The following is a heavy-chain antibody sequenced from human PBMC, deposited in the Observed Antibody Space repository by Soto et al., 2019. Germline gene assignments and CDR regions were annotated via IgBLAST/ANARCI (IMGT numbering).Heavy chain of an antibody. Sequence: QITLKESGPTLVKPTQTLTLTCTFSGTSLTMSGVGVGWIRQPPGKALEWLALIYWDDDKRYSPSLKNRLTITKDTSKNQVVLRMTNMDPVDTATYYCTHSHDYPVFDYWGQGTLVTVS. CDR2: IYWDDDK. V-gene: IGHV2-5*02. J-gene: IGHJ4*02. D-gene: IGHD1-1*01. CDR1: GTSLTMSGVG. CDR3: THSHDYPVFDY.